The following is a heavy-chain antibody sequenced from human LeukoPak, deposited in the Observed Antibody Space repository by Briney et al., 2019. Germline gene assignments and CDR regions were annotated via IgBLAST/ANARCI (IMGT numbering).Heavy chain of an antibody. D-gene: IGHD3-9*01. CDR3: AKDSYDILTGYYQN. CDR1: GFTFSSYA. J-gene: IGHJ4*02. V-gene: IGHV3-23*01. CDR2: ISGSGGST. Sequence: GGSLRLSCAASGFTFSSYAMSWVRQAPGKGLKWVSAISGSGGSTYYADSVKGRFTISRDNSKNTLFLQMNSLRADDTAVYYCAKDSYDILTGYYQNWGQGTLVTVSS.